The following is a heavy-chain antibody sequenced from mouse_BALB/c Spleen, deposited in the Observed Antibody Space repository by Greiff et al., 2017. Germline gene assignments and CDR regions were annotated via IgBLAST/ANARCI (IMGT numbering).Heavy chain of an antibody. V-gene: IGHV5-6-5*01. D-gene: IGHD1-1*01. CDR1: GFTFSSYA. CDR3: ARRDYYGTIDY. CDR2: ISSGGST. J-gene: IGHJ2*01. Sequence: VQLKESGGGLVKPGGSLKLSCAASGFTFSSYAMSWVRQTPEKRLEWVASISSGGSTYYPDSVKGRFTISRDNARNILYLQMSSLRSEDTAMYYCARRDYYGTIDYWGQGTTLTVSS.